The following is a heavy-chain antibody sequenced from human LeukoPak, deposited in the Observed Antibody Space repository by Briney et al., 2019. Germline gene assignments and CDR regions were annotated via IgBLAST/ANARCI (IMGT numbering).Heavy chain of an antibody. J-gene: IGHJ4*02. CDR1: GGTFSSYA. D-gene: IGHD5-12*01. Sequence: ASVKVSCKASGGTFSSYAISWVRPSPGQGLEWMGGIIPIFGTANYAQKFQGRVTITTDESTSTAYMELSSLRSEDTAVYYCARGIRISGYDPFDYWGQGTLVTVSS. CDR2: IIPIFGTA. V-gene: IGHV1-69*05. CDR3: ARGIRISGYDPFDY.